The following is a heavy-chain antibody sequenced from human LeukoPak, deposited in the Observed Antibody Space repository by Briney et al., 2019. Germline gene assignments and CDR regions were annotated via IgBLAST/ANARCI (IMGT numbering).Heavy chain of an antibody. V-gene: IGHV4-59*08. J-gene: IGHJ5*02. D-gene: IGHD3-3*01. CDR3: ALGFDFWSGHGGFDP. Sequence: SETLSLTCTVSGGSISSYYWSWIRQPPGKGREWSGYIYYSGSTNYNPSIKSRVTISVDTSKNQFTLKLSSVTAQDTAVYYCALGFDFWSGHGGFDPWGQGTLVTVSS. CDR1: GGSISSYY. CDR2: IYYSGST.